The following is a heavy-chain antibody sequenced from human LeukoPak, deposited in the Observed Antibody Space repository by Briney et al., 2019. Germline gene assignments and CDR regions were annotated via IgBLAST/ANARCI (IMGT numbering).Heavy chain of an antibody. V-gene: IGHV4-39*01. Sequence: SETLSLTCTVSGASISSSDHFWGWVRQPPGKGLEWIGNIYHRGKTNYNPSLKSRVTLSVDTSKNQISLKVSSVTAADTAVYYCASCLSYYFDTSGHQVRDAFDIWGQGTMVTVSS. CDR2: IYHRGKT. D-gene: IGHD3-22*01. CDR3: ASCLSYYFDTSGHQVRDAFDI. J-gene: IGHJ3*02. CDR1: GASISSSDHF.